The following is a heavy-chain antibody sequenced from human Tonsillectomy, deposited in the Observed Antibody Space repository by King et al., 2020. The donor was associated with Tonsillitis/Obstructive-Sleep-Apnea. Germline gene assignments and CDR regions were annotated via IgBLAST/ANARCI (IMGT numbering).Heavy chain of an antibody. J-gene: IGHJ4*02. D-gene: IGHD3-16*01. V-gene: IGHV3-9*01. CDR1: GFTFDDYA. Sequence: DVQLVESGGGLVQPGRSLRLSCVASGFTFDDYAMHWVRQAPGKGLEWVSGISWNRGSIGYADSVKGRFTISRDNAKNSLYLQMNSLRAEDTALYYCAKDKADYDYVWGSYRGGLVYWGQGTLVTVSS. CDR3: AKDKADYDYVWGSYRGGLVY. CDR2: ISWNRGSI.